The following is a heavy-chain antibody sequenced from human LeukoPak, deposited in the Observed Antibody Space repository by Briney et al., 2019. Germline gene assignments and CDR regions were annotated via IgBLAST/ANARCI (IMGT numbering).Heavy chain of an antibody. V-gene: IGHV1-69*05. CDR3: ARRAVAYYYYYYMDV. CDR1: GGTFSSYA. Sequence: GASVKVSCKASGGTFSSYAISWVRQAPGQGLEWMGGIIPIFGTANYAQKFQGRVTITRNTSISTAYMDLSSLRSDDTAVYYCARRAVAYYYYYYMDVWGKGTTVTVSS. D-gene: IGHD6-19*01. CDR2: IIPIFGTA. J-gene: IGHJ6*03.